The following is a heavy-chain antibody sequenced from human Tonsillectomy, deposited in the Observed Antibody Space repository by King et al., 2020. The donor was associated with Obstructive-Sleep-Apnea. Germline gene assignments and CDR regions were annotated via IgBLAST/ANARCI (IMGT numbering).Heavy chain of an antibody. Sequence: VQLVESGGGLVQPGGSLRLSCAASGFSFSIYAMSWVRQAPGKGLEWVSTTSGSGDLTYDADSVKGRFTISRDNSKNTLSLQMNSLRAEDTAVYYCAKLVGNTGFDHWGQGTLVSVSS. CDR3: AKLVGNTGFDH. D-gene: IGHD2-8*02. CDR1: GFSFSIYA. V-gene: IGHV3-23*04. CDR2: TSGSGDLT. J-gene: IGHJ4*02.